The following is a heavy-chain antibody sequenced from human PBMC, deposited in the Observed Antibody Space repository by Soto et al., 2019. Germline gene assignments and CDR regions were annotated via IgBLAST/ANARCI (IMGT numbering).Heavy chain of an antibody. V-gene: IGHV4-39*01. J-gene: IGHJ3*02. CDR2: IYYSGST. Sequence: ETLSLTCTVSGGSISSSSYYWGWIRQPPGKGLEWIGSIYYSGSTYYNPSLKSRVTISVDTSKNQFSLKLSSVTAADTAVYYCARHVNPWAQGAFDIWGQGTMVTVSS. CDR3: ARHVNPWAQGAFDI. D-gene: IGHD7-27*01. CDR1: GGSISSSSYY.